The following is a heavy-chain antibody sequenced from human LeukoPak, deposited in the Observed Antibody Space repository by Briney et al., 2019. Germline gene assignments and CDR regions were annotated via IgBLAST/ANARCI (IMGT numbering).Heavy chain of an antibody. J-gene: IGHJ4*02. D-gene: IGHD6-19*01. CDR3: ARLDQSVAGGDY. CDR1: GYKFTNYW. CDR2: IYPGDSDT. V-gene: IGHV5-51*01. Sequence: GESLKISCKGSGYKFTNYWIAWVRQMPGKGLEWMGIIYPGDSDTRYSPSFQGQVNISADKSINTAYLQWSSLKASDTAMYYCARLDQSVAGGDYWGQGTLVTVSS.